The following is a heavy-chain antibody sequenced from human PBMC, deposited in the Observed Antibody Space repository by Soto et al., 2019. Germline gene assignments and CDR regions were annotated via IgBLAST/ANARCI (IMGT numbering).Heavy chain of an antibody. V-gene: IGHV4-59*01. Sequence: PSETLSLTCTVSGDSISRDFWTWIRQPPGRGLEWIGYIHNIGGTNYNPSLASRVTISADTSKNQFSLSLRSVTAADAAVYYCARGVVDGSPDGRPYKSGIDVWGQGTTVTVSS. CDR2: IHNIGGT. CDR1: GDSISRDF. CDR3: ARGVVDGSPDGRPYKSGIDV. J-gene: IGHJ6*02. D-gene: IGHD1-26*01.